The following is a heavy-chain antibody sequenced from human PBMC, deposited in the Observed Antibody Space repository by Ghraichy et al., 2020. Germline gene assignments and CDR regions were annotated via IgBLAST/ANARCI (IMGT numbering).Heavy chain of an antibody. D-gene: IGHD2-21*02. CDR3: ARSGDYELNYYYGMDV. CDR1: GGTFSSYA. CDR2: IIPIFGTA. J-gene: IGHJ6*02. Sequence: SVKVSCKASGGTFSSYAISWVRQAPGQGLEWMGGIIPIFGTANYAQKFQGRVTITTDESTSTAYMELSSLRSEDTAVYYCARSGDYELNYYYGMDVWGQGTTVTVSS. V-gene: IGHV1-69*05.